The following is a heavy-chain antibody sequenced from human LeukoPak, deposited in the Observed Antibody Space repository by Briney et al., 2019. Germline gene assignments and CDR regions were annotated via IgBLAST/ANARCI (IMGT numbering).Heavy chain of an antibody. CDR3: ARDQYNRNHYYYYGMDV. CDR1: RDSVSSNSAA. CDR2: TYYRSKWYN. Sequence: SQTLSLTCAISRDSVSSNSAAWNWIRQSPSRGLEWLGRTYYRSKWYNDYAVSVKSRITINPDTSKNQFSLQLNSVTPEDTAVYYCARDQYNRNHYYYYGMDVWGQGTTVTVSS. V-gene: IGHV6-1*01. J-gene: IGHJ6*02. D-gene: IGHD1-1*01.